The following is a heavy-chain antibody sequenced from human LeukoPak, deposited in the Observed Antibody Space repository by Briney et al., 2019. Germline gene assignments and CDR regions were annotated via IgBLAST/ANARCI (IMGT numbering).Heavy chain of an antibody. CDR3: ERDPGANYFDY. D-gene: IGHD7-27*01. CDR1: GYIFTSYY. CDR2: INPNNGGT. J-gene: IGHJ4*02. V-gene: IGHV1-2*02. Sequence: ASVKVSCKASGYIFTSYYIHWVRQAPGHGLEWMGWINPNNGGTNYAQKFKGRVTMTRDTCISTAYMELNRLRSDDTSVYYCERDPGANYFDYWGQGTLVTVSS.